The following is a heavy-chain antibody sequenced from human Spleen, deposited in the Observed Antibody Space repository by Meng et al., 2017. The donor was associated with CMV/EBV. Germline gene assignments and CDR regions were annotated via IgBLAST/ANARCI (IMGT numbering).Heavy chain of an antibody. D-gene: IGHD3-3*01. J-gene: IGHJ5*02. Sequence: GGPLRLSCAASGFTFDDYTMHWVRQAPGKGLEWVSLINWDGGSTYYADSVKGRFTISRDNSKNSLYLQMNSLRTEDTALYYCAKDTSNYYFWSGYYTGGLDPWGQGTLVTVSS. CDR1: GFTFDDYT. CDR3: AKDTSNYYFWSGYYTGGLDP. V-gene: IGHV3-43*01. CDR2: INWDGGST.